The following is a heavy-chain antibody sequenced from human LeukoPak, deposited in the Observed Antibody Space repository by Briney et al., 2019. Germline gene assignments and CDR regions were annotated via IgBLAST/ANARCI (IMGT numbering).Heavy chain of an antibody. CDR1: GGSISSYY. J-gene: IGHJ3*02. CDR2: IYTSGST. V-gene: IGHV4-4*07. Sequence: SETLSLTCTVSGGSISSYYWSWIRQPAGKGLEWIGRIYTSGSTNYNPSLKSRVTMSVDTSKNQFSLKLGSVTAADTAVYYCARVTWQQLSYAFDIWGQGTMVTVSS. CDR3: ARVTWQQLSYAFDI. D-gene: IGHD6-13*01.